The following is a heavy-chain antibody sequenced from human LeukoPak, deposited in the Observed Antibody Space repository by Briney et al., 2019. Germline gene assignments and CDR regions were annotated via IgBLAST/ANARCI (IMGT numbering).Heavy chain of an antibody. D-gene: IGHD3-3*01. CDR2: IRSAGSST. CDR3: ARVYYASWSGQPLSQHWLDP. V-gene: IGHV3-11*04. Sequence: GGSLRLSCTASGFTFRDYYVTWIRQAPGKGLEWVSYIRSAGSSTAYADSVKGRFAISRDNAKNSLYLQMNGLRVEDTAVYYCARVYYASWSGQPLSQHWLDPWGQGTLVTVSS. J-gene: IGHJ5*02. CDR1: GFTFRDYY.